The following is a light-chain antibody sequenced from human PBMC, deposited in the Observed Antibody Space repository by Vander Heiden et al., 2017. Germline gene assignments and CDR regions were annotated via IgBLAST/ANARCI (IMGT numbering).Light chain of an antibody. CDR3: QQYYSTPYT. Sequence: DIVMTQSPDSLAVSLGERATINGKSSQSVLYSTNTKNYLAWYQQKPGQPPKLLIYWASTRESGVPDRFSGSGSGTDFTLTISSLQDEDVAVYYCQQYYSTPYTFGQGTKLEIK. J-gene: IGKJ2*01. CDR2: WAS. CDR1: QSVLYSTNTKNY. V-gene: IGKV4-1*01.